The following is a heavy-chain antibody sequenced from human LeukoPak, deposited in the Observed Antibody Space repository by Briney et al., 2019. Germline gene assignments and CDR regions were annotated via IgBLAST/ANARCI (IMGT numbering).Heavy chain of an antibody. Sequence: ASVKVSCKASGYTFTSFGISWVRQAPGQGLERMGWISPYNYYTNYAQKLQGRVTMTTDTSTTTAYMELRSLRSDDTAVYYCASGSYLWGGMDVWGQGTTVTVSS. V-gene: IGHV1-18*01. CDR2: ISPYNYYT. CDR1: GYTFTSFG. CDR3: ASGSYLWGGMDV. J-gene: IGHJ6*02. D-gene: IGHD1-26*01.